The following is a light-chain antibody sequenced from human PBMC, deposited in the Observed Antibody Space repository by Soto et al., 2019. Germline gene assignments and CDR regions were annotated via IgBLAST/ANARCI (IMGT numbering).Light chain of an antibody. V-gene: IGKV3-20*01. J-gene: IGKJ5*01. Sequence: EIVLTQSPGTLSLSPGERATLSCRASQSVNSRLAWYQHKPGQAPRLLISGASSRATGIPDRFSGSGSATDFTLTISRLEPEDVALYYCQDYGRSTITFGQGKRLEIK. CDR2: GAS. CDR3: QDYGRSTIT. CDR1: QSVNSR.